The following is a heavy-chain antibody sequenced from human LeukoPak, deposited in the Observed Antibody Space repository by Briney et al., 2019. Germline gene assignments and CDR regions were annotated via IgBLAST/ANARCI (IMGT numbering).Heavy chain of an antibody. Sequence: PSETLSLTCTVYGGSFSDYYWSWIRQPPGKGLEWIGEINHSGSTNYNPSLKGRLTISVDTSKSQFSLKLSSVTAADTAVYYCARTYSGTYSPVSYWGQGTLVTVSS. V-gene: IGHV4-34*01. CDR2: INHSGST. J-gene: IGHJ4*02. CDR1: GGSFSDYY. CDR3: ARTYSGTYSPVSY. D-gene: IGHD3-10*01.